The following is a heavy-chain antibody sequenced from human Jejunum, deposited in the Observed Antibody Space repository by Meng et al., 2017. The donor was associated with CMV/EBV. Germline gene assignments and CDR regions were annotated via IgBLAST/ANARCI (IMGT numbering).Heavy chain of an antibody. Sequence: VSCGSISSSYWSWIRQPPGKGLEWIGYMYYSGSTRYNPSLQSRVTISLDTSKTQFSLRLTSVSAADTAVYYCARDTFDRRNGMDVWGQGTTVTVSS. V-gene: IGHV4-59*01. J-gene: IGHJ6*02. CDR1: CGSISSSY. CDR2: MYYSGST. CDR3: ARDTFDRRNGMDV.